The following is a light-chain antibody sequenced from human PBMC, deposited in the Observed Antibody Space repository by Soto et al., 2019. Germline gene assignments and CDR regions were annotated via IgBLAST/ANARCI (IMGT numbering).Light chain of an antibody. CDR2: GAS. CDR1: QSVSLN. Sequence: EIVMTQSPATLSVSPGERATLSCRASQSVSLNLAWYQQRPGQAPRLLIYGASTRATGIPVRFSGSGSGTEFNLTISSLQSEDFAVCYWQQYNHWPETFGQGTKVEI. V-gene: IGKV3-15*01. J-gene: IGKJ1*01. CDR3: QQYNHWPET.